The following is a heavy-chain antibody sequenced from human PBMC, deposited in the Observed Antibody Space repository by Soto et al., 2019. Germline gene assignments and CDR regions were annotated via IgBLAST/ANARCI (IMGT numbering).Heavy chain of an antibody. CDR2: ISYDGSNE. V-gene: IGHV3-30-3*01. Sequence: PGGSLRLSCAGSGFTFNSYAIHWVRQAPGKGLDWLAVISYDGSNEYYADSVEGRFTISRDNSKNTLFLQMNSLRAEDTAVYYCALYYDYVWGSYRTAPLNHWGQGTLVTVSS. J-gene: IGHJ4*02. CDR3: ALYYDYVWGSYRTAPLNH. CDR1: GFTFNSYA. D-gene: IGHD3-16*02.